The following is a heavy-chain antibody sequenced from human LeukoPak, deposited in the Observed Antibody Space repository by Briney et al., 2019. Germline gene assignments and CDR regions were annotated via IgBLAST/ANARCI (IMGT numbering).Heavy chain of an antibody. CDR3: ARGKTYYDFWSGYPDRFDP. V-gene: IGHV3-48*01. Sequence: GGSLRLSCAASGFTFSSYSMNWVRQAPGKGLEWVSYISSSSSTIYYADSVKGRFTISRDNAKNSLYLQMNSLRAEDTAVYYCARGKTYYDFWSGYPDRFDPWGQGTLVTVSS. J-gene: IGHJ5*02. D-gene: IGHD3-3*01. CDR1: GFTFSSYS. CDR2: ISSSSSTI.